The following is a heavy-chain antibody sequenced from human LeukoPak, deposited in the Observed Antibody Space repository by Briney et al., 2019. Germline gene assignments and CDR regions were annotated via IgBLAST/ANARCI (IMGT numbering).Heavy chain of an antibody. V-gene: IGHV3-23*01. D-gene: IGHD3-22*01. Sequence: GGSLRLPCAASGFTFSSYAMSWVRQAPGKGLEWVSAISGSGGSTYYADSVKGRFTISRDNSKNTLCLQMNSLRAEDTAVYYCAKGGARLLPPFDYWGQGTLVTVSS. CDR3: AKGGARLLPPFDY. J-gene: IGHJ4*02. CDR1: GFTFSSYA. CDR2: ISGSGGST.